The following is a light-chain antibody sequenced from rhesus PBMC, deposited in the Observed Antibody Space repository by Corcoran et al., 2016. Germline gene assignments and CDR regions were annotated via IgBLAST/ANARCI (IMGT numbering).Light chain of an antibody. V-gene: IGKV2-64*01. CDR3: GQGTHWPPFT. CDR1: QSLVHSDGNTY. J-gene: IGKJ3*01. CDR2: KVS. Sequence: DVVMTQSPLSMPITPGQPASISCRSSQSLVHSDGNTYLSRYQQKPGQPPRLLIYKVSNRYSGVPDRCSGRGAGTDVTVKISRVEAEDVGVYYCGQGTHWPPFTFGPGTKLDIK.